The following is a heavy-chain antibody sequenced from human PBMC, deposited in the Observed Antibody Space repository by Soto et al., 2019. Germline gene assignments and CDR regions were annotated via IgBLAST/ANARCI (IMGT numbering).Heavy chain of an antibody. Sequence: SETLSLTCTVSGGSISSGDYYWSWIRQPPGKGLEWIGYIYYSGSTYYNPSLKSRVTISVDTSKNQFSLKLSSVTAADTAVYYCARANYYDSSGYLTYYFDYWGQGTLVTVSS. CDR2: IYYSGST. CDR3: ARANYYDSSGYLTYYFDY. J-gene: IGHJ4*02. D-gene: IGHD3-22*01. CDR1: GGSISSGDYY. V-gene: IGHV4-30-4*01.